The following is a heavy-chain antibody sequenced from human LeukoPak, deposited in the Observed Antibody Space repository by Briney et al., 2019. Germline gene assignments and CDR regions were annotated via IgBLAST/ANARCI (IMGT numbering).Heavy chain of an antibody. J-gene: IGHJ4*02. CDR2: IKQDGSEK. CDR1: GFTFSSYR. D-gene: IGHD3-3*01. Sequence: GGSLRLSCAASGFTFSSYRISWVRQAPGKGLEWVANIKQDGSEKYYVDSVKGRFTISRDNAKNSLYLQMNSLRAEDTAVYYCARAAHYDFWSGPPDYWGQGTLVTVSS. CDR3: ARAAHYDFWSGPPDY. V-gene: IGHV3-7*01.